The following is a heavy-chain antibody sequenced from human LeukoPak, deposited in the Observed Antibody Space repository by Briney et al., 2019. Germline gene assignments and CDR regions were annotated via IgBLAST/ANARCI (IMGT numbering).Heavy chain of an antibody. CDR2: INPNSGGT. CDR3: ARERSLQKRGNKIVLIASMFDP. V-gene: IGHV1-2*06. D-gene: IGHD2-8*01. Sequence: ASVKVSCKASGYTFTVYYMHWVRQAPGQGLEWMGRINPNSGGTNYAQKFQGRVTMTRDTSISTAYMELSRLRSDDTAVYYCARERSLQKRGNKIVLIASMFDPWGQGTLVTVSS. CDR1: GYTFTVYY. J-gene: IGHJ5*02.